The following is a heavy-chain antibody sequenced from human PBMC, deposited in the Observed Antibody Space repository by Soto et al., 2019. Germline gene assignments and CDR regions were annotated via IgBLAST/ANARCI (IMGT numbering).Heavy chain of an antibody. V-gene: IGHV3-53*01. CDR2: IYSGGST. CDR1: GFTVSSNY. J-gene: IGHJ4*02. Sequence: GGSLRLSCAASGFTVSSNYMSWVRQAPGKGLEWVSVIYSGGSTYYADSVKGRFTISRDNSKNTLYLQMNSLRAEDTAVYYCARVETGLDYYFDSWGQGTLVTVSS. CDR3: ARVETGLDYYFDS. D-gene: IGHD3-3*01.